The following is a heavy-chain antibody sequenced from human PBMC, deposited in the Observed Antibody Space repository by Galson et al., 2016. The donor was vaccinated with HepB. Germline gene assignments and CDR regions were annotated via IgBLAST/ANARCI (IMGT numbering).Heavy chain of an antibody. D-gene: IGHD4-23*01. CDR3: ARDKDGGYDY. V-gene: IGHV3-13*05. Sequence: SLRLSCAASGFSFSNYDIHWVRQVTGTGLEWVSAISSAGEPHYAASVRGRITISRENAKNSVYLQMNSLRAEDTAVYFCARDKDGGYDYWGQGTLVTVFS. CDR1: GFSFSNYD. J-gene: IGHJ4*02. CDR2: ISSAGEP.